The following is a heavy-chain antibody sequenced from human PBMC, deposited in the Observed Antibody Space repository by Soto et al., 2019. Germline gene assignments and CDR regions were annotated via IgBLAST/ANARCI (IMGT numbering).Heavy chain of an antibody. D-gene: IGHD3-16*01. CDR3: ARGPGEVKLDFYYYYYGMDV. CDR1: GASINSGDYY. J-gene: IGHJ6*02. Sequence: SETLSLTCTVSGASINSGDYYWSWVRQPPGKGLDWIGYIYYSGSTYYNPSLKSRVTISVDTSKNQFSLRLSSVTAADTAVYYCARGPGEVKLDFYYYYYGMDVWGQGTTVTVSS. V-gene: IGHV4-30-4*01. CDR2: IYYSGST.